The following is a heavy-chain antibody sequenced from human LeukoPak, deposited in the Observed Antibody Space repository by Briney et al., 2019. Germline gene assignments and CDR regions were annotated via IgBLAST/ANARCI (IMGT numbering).Heavy chain of an antibody. CDR1: GGSFSGYY. Sequence: PSETLSLTCAVYGGSFSGYYWSWIRQPPGKGLERIGEINHSGSTNYNPSLKSRVTISVDTSKNQFSLKLSSVTAADTAVYYCARRGIRRLKYYYYMDVWGKGTTVTISS. CDR2: INHSGST. D-gene: IGHD1-14*01. J-gene: IGHJ6*03. V-gene: IGHV4-34*01. CDR3: ARRGIRRLKYYYYMDV.